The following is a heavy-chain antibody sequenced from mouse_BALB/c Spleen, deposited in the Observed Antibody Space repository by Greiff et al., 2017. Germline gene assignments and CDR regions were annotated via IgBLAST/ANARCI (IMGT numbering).Heavy chain of an antibody. V-gene: IGHV3-6*02. D-gene: IGHD1-1*01. CDR1: GYSITSGYY. J-gene: IGHJ2*01. CDR3: ASLITTVVAHFDY. Sequence: VQLQQSGPGLVKPSQSLSLTCSVTGYSITSGYYWNWIRQFPGNKLEWMGYISYDGSNNYNPSLKNRISITRDTSKNQFFLKLNSVTTEDTATYYCASLITTVVAHFDYWGQGTTLTVSS. CDR2: ISYDGSN.